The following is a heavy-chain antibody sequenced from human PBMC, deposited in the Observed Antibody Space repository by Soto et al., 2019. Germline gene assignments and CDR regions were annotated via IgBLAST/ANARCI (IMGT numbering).Heavy chain of an antibody. CDR1: GVTFSSYT. CDR2: ISGSGGKT. J-gene: IGHJ4*02. V-gene: IGHV3-23*01. D-gene: IGHD3-10*01. CDR3: AKDRWFGGSTYTHFGH. Sequence: EVHLLDSGGTLGQPGGSLRLSCVASGVTFSSYTMSWVRQAPGKGLEWVSAISGSGGKTYYADSVKGRFSISRDNSKNSLYLQMDSLRVEDTAIYYCAKDRWFGGSTYTHFGHWGQGALVTVSS.